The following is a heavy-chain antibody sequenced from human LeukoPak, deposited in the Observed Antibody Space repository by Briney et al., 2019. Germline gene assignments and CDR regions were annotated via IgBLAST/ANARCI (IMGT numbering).Heavy chain of an antibody. CDR3: ARHPSSSGLYYFDY. Sequence: SETLSLTCTVSGGSISSNSYYWGWIRQPPGKGLEWIGSIYYTRDTYSSPSLKSRVTISVDTSKNQFSLKLSSVTAADTAFYYCARHPSSSGLYYFDYWGQGTLVTVSS. D-gene: IGHD6-19*01. V-gene: IGHV4-39*01. J-gene: IGHJ4*02. CDR2: IYYTRDT. CDR1: GGSISSNSYY.